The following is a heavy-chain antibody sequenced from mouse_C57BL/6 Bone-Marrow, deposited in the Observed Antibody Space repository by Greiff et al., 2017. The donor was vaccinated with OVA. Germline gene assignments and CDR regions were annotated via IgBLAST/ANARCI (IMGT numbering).Heavy chain of an antibody. Sequence: EVNLVESGEGLVKPGGSLKLSCAASGFTFSSYAMSWVRQTPEKRLEWVAYISSGGDYIYYADTVKGRFTISRDNARNTLYLQMSSLKSEDTAMYYCTRVDYDYRFDYWGQGTTLTVSS. CDR1: GFTFSSYA. CDR3: TRVDYDYRFDY. V-gene: IGHV5-9-1*02. J-gene: IGHJ2*01. CDR2: ISSGGDYI. D-gene: IGHD2-4*01.